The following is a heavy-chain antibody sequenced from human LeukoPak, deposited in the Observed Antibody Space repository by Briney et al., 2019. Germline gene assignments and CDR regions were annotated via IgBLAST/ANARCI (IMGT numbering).Heavy chain of an antibody. CDR1: GFNFTYYA. J-gene: IGHJ4*02. V-gene: IGHV3-30*18. CDR3: AKLDWNDGSYYSDY. Sequence: GGSLRLSCIGSGFNFTYYAIYWVRQAPGKGLVWVAVVSYDGNDGYYADSVKGRFSISRDNSQNTVTLQMNNLRVEDTAIYYCAKLDWNDGSYYSDYWGQGTLVTVSS. CDR2: VSYDGNDG. D-gene: IGHD1-1*01.